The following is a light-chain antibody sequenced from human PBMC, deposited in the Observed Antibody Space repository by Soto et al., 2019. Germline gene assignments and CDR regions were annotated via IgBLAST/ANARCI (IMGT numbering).Light chain of an antibody. CDR3: QQYHTMPWT. Sequence: DIQMTQSPPSLSASVGDRVTITCRASQDIRNFVAWYQQKPGKAPKLLIYAASTLQSGVPSRFSGSGSGTDFTLTINSLQPEDVAIYYCQQYHTMPWTFGQGTRVELK. CDR1: QDIRNF. V-gene: IGKV1-27*01. CDR2: AAS. J-gene: IGKJ1*01.